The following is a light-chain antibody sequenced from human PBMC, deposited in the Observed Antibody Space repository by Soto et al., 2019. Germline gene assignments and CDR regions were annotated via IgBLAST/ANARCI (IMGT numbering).Light chain of an antibody. Sequence: EIVLTQSPGTLSLSPGERATLSCRASQSVTSTYLAWYQQKPGQSPRLIIYGGSTRASGFPDRFSGGGSGTDFTLTISRLEPEDSAVYYCHCQQFDSSRMYSFGQGTKLES. J-gene: IGKJ2*03. CDR2: GGS. CDR1: QSVTSTY. CDR3: QQFDSSRMYS. V-gene: IGKV3-20*01.